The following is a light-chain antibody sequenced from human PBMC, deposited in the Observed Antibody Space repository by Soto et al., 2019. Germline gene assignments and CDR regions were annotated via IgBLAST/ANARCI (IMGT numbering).Light chain of an antibody. V-gene: IGLV1-47*01. CDR1: SSYIGSKY. CDR2: RND. Sequence: QSVLTQPPSASGTPGQRVTISCSGSSSYIGSKYVYWYQQLPGTAPKLLIYRNDQRPSRISDRFSGSKSGTSASLAISGLRSEDEADYYCGAWDDSLSGYVFGTGTKVTVL. J-gene: IGLJ1*01. CDR3: GAWDDSLSGYV.